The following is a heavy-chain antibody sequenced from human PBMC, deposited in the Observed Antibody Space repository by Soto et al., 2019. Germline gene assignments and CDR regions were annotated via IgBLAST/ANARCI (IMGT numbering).Heavy chain of an antibody. CDR3: AAELLWFGELSYYYYYGMDV. D-gene: IGHD3-10*01. CDR2: IYYSGST. J-gene: IGHJ6*02. Sequence: EKLCHRSSVSGGTLSRSKYHGGWLRQAPGKGLEWIGSIYYSGSTYYNPSLKSRVTISVDTSKNQFSLKLSSVTAADTAVYYCAAELLWFGELSYYYYYGMDVWGQGTTVS. V-gene: IGHV4-39*01. CDR1: GGTLSRSKYH.